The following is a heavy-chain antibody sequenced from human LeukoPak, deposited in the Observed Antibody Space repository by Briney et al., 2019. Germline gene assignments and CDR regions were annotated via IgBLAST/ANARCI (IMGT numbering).Heavy chain of an antibody. V-gene: IGHV4-34*01. CDR3: AKSNGYGLVDI. CDR2: INHSGST. D-gene: IGHD3-10*01. J-gene: IGHJ3*02. CDR1: GASLSDYF. Sequence: SETLSLTSSVYGASLSDYFWSWIRQPPGKGLEWMGEINHSGSTNYNPSLKSRVTMSVDTSKNQFSLKLNSVTAADTAVYYCAKSNGYGLVDIWGQGTMVTVSS.